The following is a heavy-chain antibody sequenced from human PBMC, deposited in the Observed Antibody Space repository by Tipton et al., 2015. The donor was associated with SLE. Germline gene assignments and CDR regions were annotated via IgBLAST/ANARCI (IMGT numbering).Heavy chain of an antibody. CDR3: AREGYSGYDH. D-gene: IGHD5-12*01. CDR2: ISSNGIYT. Sequence: GSLRLSCAASGFTLSTYAMVWVRQAPGKGLEYVSTISSNGIYTHYANSVKGRFIISRDNSKNTLYLQMGSLGAEDMAVYYCAREGYSGYDHWGQGTMVTVSS. J-gene: IGHJ3*01. CDR1: GFTLSTYA. V-gene: IGHV3-64*01.